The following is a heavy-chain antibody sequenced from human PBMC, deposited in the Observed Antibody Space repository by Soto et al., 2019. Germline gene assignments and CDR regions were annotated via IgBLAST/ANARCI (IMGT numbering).Heavy chain of an antibody. CDR1: GFTFSDYA. CDR2: ISGPGSST. J-gene: IGHJ4*02. D-gene: IGHD3-22*01. Sequence: EVQLLESGGGLVQSGGSLRLSCAASGFTFSDYAMTWVRQAPGKGLEWVSGISGPGSSTYYADSVKGRFTISRDNSKHTLYLQMNSLRAEDTALYYCAKDDDTTGYYSTYWGQGALVTVTS. V-gene: IGHV3-23*01. CDR3: AKDDDTTGYYSTY.